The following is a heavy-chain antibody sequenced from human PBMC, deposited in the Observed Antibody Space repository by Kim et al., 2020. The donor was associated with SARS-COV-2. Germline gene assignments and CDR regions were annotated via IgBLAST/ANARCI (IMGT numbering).Heavy chain of an antibody. V-gene: IGHV4-59*01. D-gene: IGHD5-18*01. Sequence: SETLSLTCTVSGGSISSYYWSWIRQPPGKGLEWIGYIYYSGSTNYNPSLKSRVTISVDTSKNQFSLKLSSVTAADTAVYYCARGGTAMVLYYYYGMDVWGKGKTVTVSS. CDR1: GGSISSYY. CDR3: ARGGTAMVLYYYYGMDV. CDR2: IYYSGST. J-gene: IGHJ6*04.